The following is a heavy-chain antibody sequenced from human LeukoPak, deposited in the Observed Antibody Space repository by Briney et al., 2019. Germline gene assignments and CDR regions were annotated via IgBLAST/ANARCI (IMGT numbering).Heavy chain of an antibody. J-gene: IGHJ6*02. D-gene: IGHD1-7*01. CDR3: ARDPGITGTTGAGYYYYYGMDV. Sequence: ASVKVSCKASGYTFTSYGISWVRQAPGQGLEWMGWISAYNGNTNYAQKLQGRVTMTTDTSTSTAYMELRSLRSDDTAVYYCARDPGITGTTGAGYYYYYGMDVWGQGTTVTVSS. V-gene: IGHV1-18*01. CDR1: GYTFTSYG. CDR2: ISAYNGNT.